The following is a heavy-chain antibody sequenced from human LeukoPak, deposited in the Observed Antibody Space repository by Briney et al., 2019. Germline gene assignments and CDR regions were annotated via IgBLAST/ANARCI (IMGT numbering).Heavy chain of an antibody. CDR3: ATQQTHYLWYFDL. CDR2: IYHSGST. Sequence: SETLSLTCTVSGGSISSGGYYWSWIRQPPGKGLEWIGYIYHSGSTYYNPSLKSRVTISVDRSKNQFSLKLSSVTAADTAVYYCATQQTHYLWYFDLWGRGTLVTVSS. V-gene: IGHV4-30-2*02. J-gene: IGHJ2*01. CDR1: GGSISSGGYY. D-gene: IGHD3-10*01.